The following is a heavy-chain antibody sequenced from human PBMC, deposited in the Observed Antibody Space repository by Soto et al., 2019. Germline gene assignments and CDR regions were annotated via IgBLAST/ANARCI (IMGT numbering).Heavy chain of an antibody. CDR2: IKPDGSEQ. Sequence: GGSLRLSCAASEFAFDKYYMTWVRQAPGKGPEWVANIKPDGSEQYYVDSVKGRFTISRDNANNSLYLQMNSLRAEDTAVYFCARGNWNYYYGFDVWGQGTTVTVSS. CDR3: ARGNWNYYYGFDV. D-gene: IGHD1-20*01. J-gene: IGHJ6*02. CDR1: EFAFDKYY. V-gene: IGHV3-7*01.